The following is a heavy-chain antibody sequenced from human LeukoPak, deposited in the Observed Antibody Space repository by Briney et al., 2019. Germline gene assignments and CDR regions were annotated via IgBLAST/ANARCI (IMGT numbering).Heavy chain of an antibody. CDR3: ARGSNRPTRPAMGIDY. D-gene: IGHD5-18*01. V-gene: IGHV1-2*02. J-gene: IGHJ4*02. Sequence: GASVKVSCKASGYTFTGYYMHWVRQAPGQGLEWMGWINPNSGGTNYAQKFQGRVTMTRDTSISTAYMELSRLRSDDTAVYYCARGSNRPTRPAMGIDYWGQGTLVTVFS. CDR1: GYTFTGYY. CDR2: INPNSGGT.